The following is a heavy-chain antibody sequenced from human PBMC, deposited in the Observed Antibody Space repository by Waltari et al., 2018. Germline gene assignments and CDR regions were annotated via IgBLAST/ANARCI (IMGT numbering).Heavy chain of an antibody. J-gene: IGHJ5*02. D-gene: IGHD2-15*01. Sequence: QVQLVQSGAEVKKPGSSVKVSCKASGGTFSSYAISWVRQAPGQGLEWMGGIIPIFGTANYAQKFQGRVTITADESTSTAYMELSSLRSEDTAVYYCAREGYCSGGSCFNWFDPWGQGTLVTVSS. CDR2: IIPIFGTA. CDR3: AREGYCSGGSCFNWFDP. CDR1: GGTFSSYA. V-gene: IGHV1-69*13.